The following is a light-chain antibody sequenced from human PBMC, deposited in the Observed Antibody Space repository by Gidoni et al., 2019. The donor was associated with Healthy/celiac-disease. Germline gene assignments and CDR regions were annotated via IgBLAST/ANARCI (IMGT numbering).Light chain of an antibody. J-gene: IGLJ3*02. CDR2: YKSDSDK. CDR1: SGINVGTYR. Sequence: QAVLPQPSSLSASPGASASLTCTLRSGINVGTYRIYWYQQKPGSPPQYLLRYKSDSDKQQGSGVPSRFSGSKYASANAGILLISGLQSEDEADYYCMIWHSSAWVFGGGTKLTVL. CDR3: MIWHSSAWV. V-gene: IGLV5-45*02.